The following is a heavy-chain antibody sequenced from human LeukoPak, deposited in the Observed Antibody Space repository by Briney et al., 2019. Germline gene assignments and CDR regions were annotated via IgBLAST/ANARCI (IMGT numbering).Heavy chain of an antibody. CDR3: AKDIGSYYDY. Sequence: GGSLRLSCAASGFTLSNYAMHWVRQAPGKGLEWVTFIQYDGSKKYYADSVKGRFTISRDNSKNTLYLEMNSLRAEDTAVYYCAKDIGSYYDYWGQGILVTVSS. CDR2: IQYDGSKK. D-gene: IGHD3-10*01. J-gene: IGHJ4*02. CDR1: GFTLSNYA. V-gene: IGHV3-30*02.